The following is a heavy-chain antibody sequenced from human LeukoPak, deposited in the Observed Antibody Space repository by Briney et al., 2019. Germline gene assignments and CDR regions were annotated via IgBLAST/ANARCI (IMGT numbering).Heavy chain of an antibody. CDR1: GGSISSYY. CDR3: ARVGGYYGSGSYEAFDI. V-gene: IGHV4-59*01. D-gene: IGHD3-10*01. J-gene: IGHJ3*02. CDR2: IYYSGST. Sequence: SETLSLTCTVSGGSISSYYWSWIRQPPGKGLEWIGYIYYSGSTNYNPSLKSRVTISVDTSKNQFSLKLSSVTAADTAVYYCARVGGYYGSGSYEAFDIWGQGTMVTVSS.